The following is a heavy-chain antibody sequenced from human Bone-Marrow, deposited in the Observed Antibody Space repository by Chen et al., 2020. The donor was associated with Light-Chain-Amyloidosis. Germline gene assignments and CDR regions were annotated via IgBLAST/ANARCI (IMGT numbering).Heavy chain of an antibody. CDR3: ARVAAAEGWFDP. CDR2: ISAYNANT. Sequence: QVQLVQSGAEVKKPGASVKVSCKASGYTFTSYGISWVRQAPGQGLEWMGWISAYNANTIYAQQLQGRVTMTTDTSTSTAYMVLRGLRSDDTAVYCCARVAAAEGWFDPWGQGTLVPVSS. CDR1: GYTFTSYG. D-gene: IGHD2-15*01. V-gene: IGHV1-18*04. J-gene: IGHJ5*02.